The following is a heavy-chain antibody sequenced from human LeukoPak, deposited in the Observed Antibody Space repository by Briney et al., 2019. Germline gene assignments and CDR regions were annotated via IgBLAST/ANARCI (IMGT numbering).Heavy chain of an antibody. D-gene: IGHD3-3*01. Sequence: GGSLRHSCAASGFTFGTYWMGWVRQAPGRGLEWVANIKPGGSDKYYVDSVKGRFTISRDNAKNSLYLQMNSLRAEDSAVYYCARGFLDYWGQGTLVTVSS. J-gene: IGHJ4*02. V-gene: IGHV3-7*04. CDR2: IKPGGSDK. CDR3: ARGFLDY. CDR1: GFTFGTYW.